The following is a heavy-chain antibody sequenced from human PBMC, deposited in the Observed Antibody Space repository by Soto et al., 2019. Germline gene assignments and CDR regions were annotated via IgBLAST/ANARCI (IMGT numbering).Heavy chain of an antibody. J-gene: IGHJ4*02. CDR2: IYYSGST. V-gene: IGHV4-30-4*01. Sequence: SETLSLTCTVSCGSISSGDYYWSWIRQPPGKGLEWIGYIYYSGSTYYNPSLKSRVTISVDTSKNQFSLKLSSVTAADTAVYYCATRGYSYGFGDGYRYYFDYWGQGTLVTVSS. D-gene: IGHD5-18*01. CDR1: CGSISSGDYY. CDR3: ATRGYSYGFGDGYRYYFDY.